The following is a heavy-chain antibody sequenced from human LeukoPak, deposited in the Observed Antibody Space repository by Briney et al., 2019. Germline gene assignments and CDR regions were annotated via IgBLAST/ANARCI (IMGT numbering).Heavy chain of an antibody. D-gene: IGHD2-2*02. J-gene: IGHJ6*03. V-gene: IGHV1-69*02. CDR3: ARSPLTDIVVVPAAIYYYYYVDV. CDR2: IIPILGIA. Sequence: SVKVSCKASGGTFSSYTISWVRQAPGQGLEWMGRIIPILGIANYAQKFQGRVTITADKSTSTAYMELSSLRSEDTAVYYCARSPLTDIVVVPAAIYYYYYVDVWGKGTTVTVSS. CDR1: GGTFSSYT.